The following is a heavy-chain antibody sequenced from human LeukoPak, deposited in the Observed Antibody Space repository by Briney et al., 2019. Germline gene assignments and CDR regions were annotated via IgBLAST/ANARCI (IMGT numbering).Heavy chain of an antibody. J-gene: IGHJ4*02. Sequence: GGSLRLSCAASGFTFSSYAMSWVRQAPGKGLEWVSVISGSGGYTYYADSVKGRFTISRHNSKNTLYLQMNSLRAEDTAIYYCAKTGCTSTGCYENYWGQGTLVTVSS. CDR2: ISGSGGYT. CDR3: AKTGCTSTGCYENY. CDR1: GFTFSSYA. D-gene: IGHD2-2*01. V-gene: IGHV3-23*01.